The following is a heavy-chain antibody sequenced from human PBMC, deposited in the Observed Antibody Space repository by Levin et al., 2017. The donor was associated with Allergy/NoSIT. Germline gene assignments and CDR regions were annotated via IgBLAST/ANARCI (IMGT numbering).Heavy chain of an antibody. CDR3: ARAVPGGAAARGGDFDY. Sequence: GSLRLSCAVYGGSFSGYYWSWIRQPPGKGLEWIGEINHSGSTNYNPSLKSRVTISVDTSKNQFSLKLSSVTAADTAVYYCARAVPGGAAARGGDFDYWGQGTLVTVSS. D-gene: IGHD6-13*01. V-gene: IGHV4-34*01. CDR1: GGSFSGYY. CDR2: INHSGST. J-gene: IGHJ4*02.